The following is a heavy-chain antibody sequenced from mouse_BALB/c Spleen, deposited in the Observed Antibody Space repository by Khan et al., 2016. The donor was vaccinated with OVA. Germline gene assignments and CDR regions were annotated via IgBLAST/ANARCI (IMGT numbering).Heavy chain of an antibody. V-gene: IGHV1-7*01. Sequence: VKLLESGAELAKPGASVKMSCKASGYTFINYWILWVKQRPGQGLEWIGYINPSTGYTEYNQNFKDKATLTADKSSGTAYMQLSSLTSEDSAVYYCARRGLRWDFDYWGQGTTLTVSS. CDR2: INPSTGYT. CDR1: GYTFINYW. CDR3: ARRGLRWDFDY. J-gene: IGHJ2*01. D-gene: IGHD1-1*01.